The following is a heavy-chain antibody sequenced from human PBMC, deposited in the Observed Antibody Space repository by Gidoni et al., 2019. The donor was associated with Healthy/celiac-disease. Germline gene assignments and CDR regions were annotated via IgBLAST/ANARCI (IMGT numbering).Heavy chain of an antibody. J-gene: IGHJ3*02. CDR1: GFTCSSYS. Sequence: EVQLVESGGGLVKPGGSLRLSCAASGFTCSSYSMNWVRQAPGKGLEWVSSISSSSSYIYYADSVKGRFTISRDNAKNSLYLQMNSLRAEDTAVYYCARARPGIVGARARAFDIWGQGTMVTVSS. D-gene: IGHD1-26*01. CDR2: ISSSSSYI. CDR3: ARARPGIVGARARAFDI. V-gene: IGHV3-21*01.